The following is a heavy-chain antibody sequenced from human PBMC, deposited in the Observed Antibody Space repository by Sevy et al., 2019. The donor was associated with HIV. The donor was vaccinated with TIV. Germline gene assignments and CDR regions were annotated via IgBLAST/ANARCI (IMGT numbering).Heavy chain of an antibody. Sequence: SETLSLTCTVSGGSISSSSYYWGWIRQPPGKGLEWIGSIYYSGSTYYNPSLKSRVTISVDTSKNQFSLKLGSVTAADTAVYYCASTYYDFWSGYSQDYGMDVWGQGTTVTVSS. CDR2: IYYSGST. J-gene: IGHJ6*02. V-gene: IGHV4-39*01. CDR1: GGSISSSSYY. D-gene: IGHD3-3*01. CDR3: ASTYYDFWSGYSQDYGMDV.